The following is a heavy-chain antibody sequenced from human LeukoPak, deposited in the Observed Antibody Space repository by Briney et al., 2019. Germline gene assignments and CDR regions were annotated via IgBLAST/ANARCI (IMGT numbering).Heavy chain of an antibody. J-gene: IGHJ5*02. D-gene: IGHD6-13*01. V-gene: IGHV4-39*07. CDR1: GGSISSSSYY. CDR3: ARDQGSIVAAGIFRWFDP. Sequence: SETLSLTCTVSGGSISSSSYYWGWIRQPPGKGLEWIGSIYYSGSTYYNPSLKSRVTISVDTSKNQFSLKLTSVTAADTAVYYCARDQGSIVAAGIFRWFDPWGQGTLVTVSS. CDR2: IYYSGST.